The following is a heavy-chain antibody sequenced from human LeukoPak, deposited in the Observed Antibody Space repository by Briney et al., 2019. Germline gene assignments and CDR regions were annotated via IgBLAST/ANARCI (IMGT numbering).Heavy chain of an antibody. CDR1: GYTLTDYY. Sequence: ASVKVSCKVSGYTLTDYYMHWVQQAPGKGLEWMGLVDPEDGETIYAEKFQGRVTITADTSTDTAYMELSSLRSEDTAVYYCARRVYYDSSGYYPLDYWGQGTLVTVSS. CDR3: ARRVYYDSSGYYPLDY. CDR2: VDPEDGET. J-gene: IGHJ4*02. D-gene: IGHD3-22*01. V-gene: IGHV1-69-2*01.